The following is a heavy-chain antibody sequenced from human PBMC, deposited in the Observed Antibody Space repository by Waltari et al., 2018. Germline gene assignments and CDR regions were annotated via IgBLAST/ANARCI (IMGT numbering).Heavy chain of an antibody. D-gene: IGHD3-22*01. CDR1: GFTFDDYA. Sequence: EVQLVESGGGLVQPGRSLRLSCAASGFTFDDYAMHWVRQAPGKGLEWVSGISWNSGSIGCADSVKGRFTISRDNAKNSLYLQMNSLRAEDTALYYCAKDFDSSGYLFDYWGQGTLVTVSS. J-gene: IGHJ4*02. CDR2: ISWNSGSI. CDR3: AKDFDSSGYLFDY. V-gene: IGHV3-9*01.